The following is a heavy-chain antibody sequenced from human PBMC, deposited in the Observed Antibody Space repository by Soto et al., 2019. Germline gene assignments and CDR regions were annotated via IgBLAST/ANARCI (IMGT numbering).Heavy chain of an antibody. CDR3: AKGILVHYYDSSGYFYY. CDR2: ISGSGGST. CDR1: GFTFSSYA. Sequence: GGSLRLSCAASGFTFSSYAMSWVRQAPGKGLEWVSAISGSGGSTYYADSVKGRFTISRDNSKNTLYLQMNSLRAEGTAVYYRAKGILVHYYDSSGYFYYWGQGTLVTVSS. J-gene: IGHJ4*02. V-gene: IGHV3-23*01. D-gene: IGHD3-22*01.